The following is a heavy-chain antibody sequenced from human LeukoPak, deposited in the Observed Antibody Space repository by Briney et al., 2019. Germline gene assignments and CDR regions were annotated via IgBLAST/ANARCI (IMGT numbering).Heavy chain of an antibody. CDR3: ARESTAMTPIYYFDY. V-gene: IGHV1-46*01. J-gene: IGHJ4*02. CDR2: INPSGGST. D-gene: IGHD5-18*01. CDR1: GYTFTSYY. Sequence: ASVKVSCKASGYTFTSYYMHWVRQAPGQGLEWMGIINPSGGSTSYAQKFQGRVTMTRDMSTSTVYMELSSLRSEDTAVYYCARESTAMTPIYYFDYWGQGTLVTVSS.